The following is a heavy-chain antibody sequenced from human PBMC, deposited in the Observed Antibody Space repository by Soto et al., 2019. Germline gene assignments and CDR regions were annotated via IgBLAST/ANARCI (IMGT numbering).Heavy chain of an antibody. D-gene: IGHD7-27*01. V-gene: IGHV5-10-1*01. CDR3: ARLGTISPLDY. CDR1: GYDFSKYW. CDR2: IHPSDSLT. J-gene: IGHJ4*02. Sequence: GESLKISCKGSGYDFSKYWITWVRQVPGKGLEWMGRIHPSDSLTNDSPSFQGHVTISADKSTSTASLQWNSLKASDTAIYYCARLGTISPLDYWGQGTLVTGSS.